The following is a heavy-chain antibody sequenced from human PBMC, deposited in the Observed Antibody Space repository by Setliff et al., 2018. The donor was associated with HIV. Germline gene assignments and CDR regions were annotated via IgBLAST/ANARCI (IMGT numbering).Heavy chain of an antibody. J-gene: IGHJ6*03. CDR2: IGVGSYNT. CDR3: AAASNRRVRGVNLHYYYYMDV. CDR1: GFTFTNSA. Sequence: SVKVSCKASGFTFTNSAMQWVRQARGQRLEWIGWIGVGSYNTNYAQKFQERVTLTRDLPTSTAYMELSSLRSEDTAVYYCAAASNRRVRGVNLHYYYYMDVWGKGATVTVSS. D-gene: IGHD3-10*01. V-gene: IGHV1-58*02.